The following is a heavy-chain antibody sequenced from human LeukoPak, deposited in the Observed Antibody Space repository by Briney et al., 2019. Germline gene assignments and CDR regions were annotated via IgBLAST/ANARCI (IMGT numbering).Heavy chain of an antibody. CDR3: ARGGVDTAMAYDY. CDR2: IIPILGIA. CDR1: GGTFGSYA. J-gene: IGHJ4*02. D-gene: IGHD5-18*01. Sequence: SVKVSCKASGGTFGSYAISWVRQAPGQGREWMGRIIPILGIANYAQKFQGRVTITADKSTSTAYMELSSLRSEDTAVYYCARGGVDTAMAYDYWGQGTLVTVSS. V-gene: IGHV1-69*04.